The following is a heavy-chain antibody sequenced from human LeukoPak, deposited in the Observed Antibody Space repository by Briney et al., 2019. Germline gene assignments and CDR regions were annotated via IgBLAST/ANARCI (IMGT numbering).Heavy chain of an antibody. J-gene: IGHJ5*02. D-gene: IGHD2-2*02. Sequence: ASVTVSCTASGYTFTSYDINWVRRAPGQGLEWMGWMNPNSGNTGYTQKFQGRVTMTRNTSISTAYMELSSLRSEDTAVYYCARRTLGYCSSTSCYKYNWFDPWGQGALFTVSS. CDR3: ARRTLGYCSSTSCYKYNWFDP. CDR2: MNPNSGNT. CDR1: GYTFTSYD. V-gene: IGHV1-8*01.